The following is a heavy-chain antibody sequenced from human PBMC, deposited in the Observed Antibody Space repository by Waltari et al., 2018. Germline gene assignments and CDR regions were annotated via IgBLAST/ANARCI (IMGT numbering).Heavy chain of an antibody. CDR2: FNWNGGGG. J-gene: IGHJ2*01. CDR3: AKDRIAAAPYWHFDL. D-gene: IGHD6-13*01. V-gene: IGHV3-9*01. CDR1: GFTFDDYV. Sequence: EAQLVESGGGLVQPGRSLRLSCAASGFTFDDYVMHWVRQAPGKGLEWVSGFNWNGGGGRYADSVKGRFTVSRDNSKSSLFLQMNSLRTEDTAIYYCAKDRIAAAPYWHFDLWGRGTLVTVSS.